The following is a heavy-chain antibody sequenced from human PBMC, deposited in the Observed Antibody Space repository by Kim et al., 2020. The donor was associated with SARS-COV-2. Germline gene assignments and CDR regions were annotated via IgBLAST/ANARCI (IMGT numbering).Heavy chain of an antibody. V-gene: IGHV4-59*08. CDR1: GGSISSHF. CDR3: ARRDSAGVYNWFDP. Sequence: SETLSLTCTVSGGSISSHFWTWIRQPPGKGLEWIGYISYIGSTNYNPSLKSRVTISVDTSKNQLSLKLSSVTAADTAVYYCARRDSAGVYNWFDPWGQGTLVTVSS. D-gene: IGHD2-8*01. CDR2: ISYIGST. J-gene: IGHJ5*02.